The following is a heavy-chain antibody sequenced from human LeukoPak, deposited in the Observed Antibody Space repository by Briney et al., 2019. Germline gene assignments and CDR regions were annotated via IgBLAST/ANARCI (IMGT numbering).Heavy chain of an antibody. D-gene: IGHD4-23*01. CDR3: ARDRDYGGILYFDY. V-gene: IGHV3-66*01. CDR2: IYSDGRT. Sequence: PGGSLRLSCAASGFTVSGNYMSWVRQAPGKGLEWVSVIYSDGRTYYADSVKGRSTISRDNSKNTLYLQMNSLRAEDTAVYYCARDRDYGGILYFDYWGEGTLVTVSS. CDR1: GFTVSGNY. J-gene: IGHJ4*02.